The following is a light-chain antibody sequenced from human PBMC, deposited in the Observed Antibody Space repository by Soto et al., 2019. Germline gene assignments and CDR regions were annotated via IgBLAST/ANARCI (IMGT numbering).Light chain of an antibody. Sequence: VVTQPPSVSGAPGQRVTISCTGSSSNIGAGYDVHWYQQLPGTAPKLLIYGNSNRPSGVPDRFSGSKSGTSASLAITGLQAEDEADYYCQSYDSSLSEVFGTGTKLTVL. CDR2: GNS. CDR3: QSYDSSLSEV. J-gene: IGLJ1*01. V-gene: IGLV1-40*01. CDR1: SSNIGAGYD.